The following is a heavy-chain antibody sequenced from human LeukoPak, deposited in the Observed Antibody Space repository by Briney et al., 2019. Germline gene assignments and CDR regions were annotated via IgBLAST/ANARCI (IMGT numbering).Heavy chain of an antibody. J-gene: IGHJ5*02. CDR1: GYTFTSHY. CDR2: INPNSGGT. V-gene: IGHV1-2*02. D-gene: IGHD5-18*01. CDR3: ARSPGLDTAVVNRP. Sequence: ASVKVSCKTSGYTFTSHYIHWVRQAPGQGLEWMGWINPNSGGTNYAQNFQGRVTMTRDTSINTAYMELGRLRSDDTAVYYCARSPGLDTAVVNRPWGQGTLITVSS.